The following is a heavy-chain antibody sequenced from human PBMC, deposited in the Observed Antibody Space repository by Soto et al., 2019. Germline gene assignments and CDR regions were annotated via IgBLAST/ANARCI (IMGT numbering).Heavy chain of an antibody. CDR2: ISGSGGST. CDR1: GFTFSSYA. J-gene: IGHJ5*02. V-gene: IGHV3-23*01. Sequence: GGPLRLSCAASGFTFSSYAMSWVRQAPGKGLEWVSAISGSGGSTYYADSVKGRFTISRDNSKNTLYLQMNSLRAEDTAVYYCAKAEGGLLWFGELGTNWFDPWGQGTLVTVSS. CDR3: AKAEGGLLWFGELGTNWFDP. D-gene: IGHD3-10*01.